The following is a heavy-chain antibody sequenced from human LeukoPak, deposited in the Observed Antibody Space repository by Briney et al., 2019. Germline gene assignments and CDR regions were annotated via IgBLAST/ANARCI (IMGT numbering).Heavy chain of an antibody. Sequence: SETLSLTCTVSGGSISSYYWSWIRQPPGKGLEWIGEINHSGSTNYNPSLKSRVTISVDTSKNQFSLKLSSVTAADTAVYYCARGRTTGTTYYYYMDVWGKGTTVTVSS. V-gene: IGHV4-34*01. D-gene: IGHD1-1*01. CDR1: GGSISSYY. CDR2: INHSGST. J-gene: IGHJ6*03. CDR3: ARGRTTGTTYYYYMDV.